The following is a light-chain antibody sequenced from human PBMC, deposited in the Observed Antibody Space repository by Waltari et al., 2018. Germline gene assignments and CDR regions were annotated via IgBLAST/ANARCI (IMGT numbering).Light chain of an antibody. CDR2: GAS. V-gene: IGKV3-15*01. CDR3: QQYNEWPRT. Sequence: EVVLTQSPATLSVSPGERATLSCRASQNVNYYLAGYQQKDGQAPRLLIYGASTRATGIPDRVSGSGSGTEFTLSISSLQSEDFAIYYCQQYNEWPRTFGQVTRVEI. CDR1: QNVNYY. J-gene: IGKJ1*01.